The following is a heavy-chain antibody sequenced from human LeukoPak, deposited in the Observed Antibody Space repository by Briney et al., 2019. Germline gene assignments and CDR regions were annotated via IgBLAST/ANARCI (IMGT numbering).Heavy chain of an antibody. Sequence: GGSLRLSCAASGSTFSSYAMSWVRQTPEKGLEWVSAITGGGDDTFHADSVKGRFTISRDNSRNTLYLQMNSLRAEDTAVYHCVKGSKTSRPYYFDYWGQGALVTVSS. CDR2: ITGGGDDT. V-gene: IGHV3-23*01. CDR1: GSTFSSYA. J-gene: IGHJ4*02. CDR3: VKGSKTSRPYYFDY.